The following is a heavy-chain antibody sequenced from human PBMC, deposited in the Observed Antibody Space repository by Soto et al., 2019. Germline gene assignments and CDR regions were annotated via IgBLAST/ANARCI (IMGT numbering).Heavy chain of an antibody. V-gene: IGHV3-21*01. D-gene: IGHD5-12*01. CDR1: GITFNSYS. CDR3: AKKIMGYASHSDAMDV. CDR2: ISSVSTYI. Sequence: GGSLRLSCAASGITFNSYSMNWVRQAPGKGLEWVSSISSVSTYIYYADSARGRFTVSRDNFNNMMFLQMDSLRPEDSAVYYCAKKIMGYASHSDAMDVWGQGTTVTVSS. J-gene: IGHJ6*02.